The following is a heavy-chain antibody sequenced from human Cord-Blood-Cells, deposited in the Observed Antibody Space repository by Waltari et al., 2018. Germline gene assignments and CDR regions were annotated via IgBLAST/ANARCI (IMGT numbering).Heavy chain of an antibody. V-gene: IGHV3-30*02. CDR2: IRYDGSNK. CDR3: AKWGLGLQFA. Sequence: QVQLVESGGGVVQPGGSLRLSCAASGFPFSSYGMHWVRQAPGKGLEWVAFIRYDGSNKYYADSVKGRFTISRDNSKNTLYLQMNSLRAEDTAVYYCAKWGLGLQFAWGQGTMVTVSS. J-gene: IGHJ3*01. CDR1: GFPFSSYG. D-gene: IGHD2-21*01.